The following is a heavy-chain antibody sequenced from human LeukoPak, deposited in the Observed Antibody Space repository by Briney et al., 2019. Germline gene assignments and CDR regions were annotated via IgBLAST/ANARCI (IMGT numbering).Heavy chain of an antibody. CDR2: INTNTGNP. D-gene: IGHD5-12*01. J-gene: IGHJ4*02. Sequence: ASVKVSRKASGYTFTSYDINWVRQATGQGLEWMGWINTNTGNPTYAQGFTGRFVFSLDTSVSTAYLQISSLKAEDTAVYYCATLRGYSGYDLDYWGQGTLVTVSS. CDR3: ATLRGYSGYDLDY. V-gene: IGHV7-4-1*02. CDR1: GYTFTSYD.